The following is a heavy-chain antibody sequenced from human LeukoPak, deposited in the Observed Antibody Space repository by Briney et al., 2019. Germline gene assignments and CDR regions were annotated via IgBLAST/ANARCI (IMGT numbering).Heavy chain of an antibody. Sequence: GGSLRLSCAVSGFTFTNYWMTWVRQAPGKGLEWVANIEQDGSDKYYVESVVGRFTISRDNAQNLLYLHMNSLRAEDTGVYYCAKSGGFFDTWGQGTLVTVSS. V-gene: IGHV3-7*01. J-gene: IGHJ4*02. CDR3: AKSGGFFDT. CDR2: IEQDGSDK. CDR1: GFTFTNYW. D-gene: IGHD1-26*01.